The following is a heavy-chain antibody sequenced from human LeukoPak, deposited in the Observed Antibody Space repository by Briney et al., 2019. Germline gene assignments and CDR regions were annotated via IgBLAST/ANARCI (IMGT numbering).Heavy chain of an antibody. CDR3: ARVHILDYGDYDWFDP. J-gene: IGHJ5*02. D-gene: IGHD4-17*01. CDR1: GYTFSSHW. Sequence: GGSLRLACAASGYTFSSHWMRWARQAPGGGLGWVANKKQDGSENYYVDSVKGRFTISTDNAKNSLYLQMNSLRAEDTAVYYCARVHILDYGDYDWFDPWGQGTLVTVSS. CDR2: KKQDGSEN. V-gene: IGHV3-7*04.